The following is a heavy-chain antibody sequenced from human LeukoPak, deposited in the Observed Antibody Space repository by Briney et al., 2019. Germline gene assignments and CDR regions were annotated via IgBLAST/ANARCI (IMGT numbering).Heavy chain of an antibody. J-gene: IGHJ4*02. Sequence: ASVKVSCKVSGYTLTELSMHWVRQAPGKGLEWMGGFDPEDGETIYAQKFQGRVTMTEDTSTDTAYMEPSSLRSEDTAVYYCATDKNYDSSGYSPLGYWGQGTLVTVSS. CDR3: ATDKNYDSSGYSPLGY. CDR1: GYTLTELS. CDR2: FDPEDGET. V-gene: IGHV1-24*01. D-gene: IGHD3-22*01.